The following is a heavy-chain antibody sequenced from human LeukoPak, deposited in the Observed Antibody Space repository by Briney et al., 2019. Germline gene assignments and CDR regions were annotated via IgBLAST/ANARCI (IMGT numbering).Heavy chain of an antibody. Sequence: GGSLRLSCAASGFTFSDYYMSWIRQAPGKGLEWVSYISSSGRTIYYADSVKGRFTISRDNAKNSPYLQMNSLRVEDRAVYYCATVTYGRLDYWGQGTLVTVSS. J-gene: IGHJ4*02. CDR3: ATVTYGRLDY. CDR2: ISSSGRTI. CDR1: GFTFSDYY. D-gene: IGHD3-10*01. V-gene: IGHV3-11*04.